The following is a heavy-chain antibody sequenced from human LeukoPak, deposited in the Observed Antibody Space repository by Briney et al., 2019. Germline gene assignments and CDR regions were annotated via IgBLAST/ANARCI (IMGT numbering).Heavy chain of an antibody. CDR2: INPNSGGT. V-gene: IGHV1-2*02. CDR1: GYTFTGYY. Sequence: ASVKVSCKASGYTFTGYYMHWVRQAPRQGLEWMGWINPNSGGTNYAQKFQGRVTMTRDTSISTAYMELSRLRSDDTAVYYCARDLMGGSKGAFDIWGQGTMVTVSS. J-gene: IGHJ3*02. CDR3: ARDLMGGSKGAFDI. D-gene: IGHD1-26*01.